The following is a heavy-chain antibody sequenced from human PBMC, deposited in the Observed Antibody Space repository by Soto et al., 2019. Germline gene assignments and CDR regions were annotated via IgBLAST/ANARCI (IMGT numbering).Heavy chain of an antibody. Sequence: QVLLVESGGGLVEPGGSLRLSCAASGFMFSDYDMTWIRQAPGKGLKWVSSIGRRASYTSYADSVKGRFTVSRDNTHNSLYLQMNSLSAEDTAVYYCARGPDYYRSGAFFRTASFDPWGQGTLVSVSS. CDR2: IGRRASYT. CDR3: ARGPDYYRSGAFFRTASFDP. D-gene: IGHD3-10*01. J-gene: IGHJ5*02. CDR1: GFMFSDYD. V-gene: IGHV3-11*05.